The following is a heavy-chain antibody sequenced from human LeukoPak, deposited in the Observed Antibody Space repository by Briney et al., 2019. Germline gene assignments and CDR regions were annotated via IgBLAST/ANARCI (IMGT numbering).Heavy chain of an antibody. CDR2: ISGGSTNI. CDR1: GFTFSSYV. Sequence: GSLRLSCTASGFTFSSYVMNWVRQAPGKGLEWIGYISGGSTNIFYADSLKGRFTISRDNARNSLFLQIHSLRAEDTAVYFCARERGGMTGSTFPWIDYWGQGTLVTVSS. V-gene: IGHV3-21*05. CDR3: ARERGGMTGSTFPWIDY. D-gene: IGHD1-7*01. J-gene: IGHJ4*02.